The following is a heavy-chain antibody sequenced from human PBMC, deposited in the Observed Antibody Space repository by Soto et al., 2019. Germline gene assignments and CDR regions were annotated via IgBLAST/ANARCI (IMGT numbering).Heavy chain of an antibody. V-gene: IGHV4-34*01. Sequence: QVQLQQWGAGLLKPSETLSLTCAVYGGSFSGYYWSWIRQPPGKGLEWIGEINHSGSTNYNPSLKSRVTISVDTSKNQVSLKLSSVTAADTAVYYCARKGRTMVRGVITRKGLDYWGQGTLVTVSS. CDR1: GGSFSGYY. D-gene: IGHD3-10*01. CDR3: ARKGRTMVRGVITRKGLDY. J-gene: IGHJ4*02. CDR2: INHSGST.